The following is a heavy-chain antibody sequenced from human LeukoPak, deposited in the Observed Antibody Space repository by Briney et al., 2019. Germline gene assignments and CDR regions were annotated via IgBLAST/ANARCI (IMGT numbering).Heavy chain of an antibody. CDR3: ARGSGYGDSPGLD. V-gene: IGHV1-2*06. CDR1: GYTFTGYY. J-gene: IGHJ4*02. D-gene: IGHD4-17*01. CDR2: INPNSGGA. Sequence: ASVKVSCKASGYTFTGYYMHWVRQAPGQGLEWMGRINPNSGGANYAQQFQGRVTMTRDTSTTTAYMEVVRLTSDDTAVYYCARGSGYGDSPGLDWGQGTLVTVSS.